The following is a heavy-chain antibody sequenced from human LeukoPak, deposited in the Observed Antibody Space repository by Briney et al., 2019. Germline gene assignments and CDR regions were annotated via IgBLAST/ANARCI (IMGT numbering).Heavy chain of an antibody. J-gene: IGHJ4*02. CDR1: GFTFSSYA. V-gene: IGHV3-23*01. CDR2: ISGSGGST. CDR3: AKVRMRLYYFDY. Sequence: GGSLRLSRAASGFTFSSYAMSWVRQAPGKGLEWVSAISGSGGSTYYADSVKGRFTISRDSSKNTLYLQMNSLRAEDTAVYYCAKVRMRLYYFDYWGQGTLVTVSS. D-gene: IGHD2-8*01.